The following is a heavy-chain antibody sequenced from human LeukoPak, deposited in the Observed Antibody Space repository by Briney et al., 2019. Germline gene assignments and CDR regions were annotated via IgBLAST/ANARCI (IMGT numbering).Heavy chain of an antibody. CDR1: GFTVSSNY. Sequence: WGSLRLSCAASGFTVSSNYMSWVSQAPGKGLEWVSVIYSDGSTYYADSVKGRFTTSRDNSKNTLYLQMNSLRAEDTAVYYCARQRADAFDIWGQGTMVTVSS. CDR3: ARQRADAFDI. J-gene: IGHJ3*02. V-gene: IGHV3-66*04. CDR2: IYSDGST.